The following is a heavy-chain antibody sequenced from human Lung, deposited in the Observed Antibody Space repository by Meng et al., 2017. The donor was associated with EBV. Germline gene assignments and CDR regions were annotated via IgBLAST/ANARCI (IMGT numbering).Heavy chain of an antibody. CDR2: TYYRSKWYN. Sequence: QEQLHTSVPWLDKPPQTLPLTCVCSGYSVSSSSAAWTWIRQSPSRGLEWLGRTYYRSKWYNDYAVFVKSRITINPDTSKNQFSLQLNSVTPEDTAVYYCARGATSVFDLWGRGTLVTVSS. CDR1: GYSVSSSSAA. CDR3: ARGATSVFDL. J-gene: IGHJ2*01. V-gene: IGHV6-1*02.